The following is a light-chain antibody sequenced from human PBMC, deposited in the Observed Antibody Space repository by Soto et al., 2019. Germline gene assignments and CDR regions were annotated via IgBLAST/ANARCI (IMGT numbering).Light chain of an antibody. Sequence: VLRRAAPVSGSPWPSNNISFTGNSSDVGSYNLVSWYQQHPGQAPKLMIYEVSKRPSGVSNRFSGSKSGNTASLTISGLQAEDEADYYCCSYAGSSTFPYVFGTGTRPPS. CDR1: SSDVGSYNL. CDR3: CSYAGSSTFPYV. V-gene: IGLV2-23*02. CDR2: EVS. J-gene: IGLJ1*01.